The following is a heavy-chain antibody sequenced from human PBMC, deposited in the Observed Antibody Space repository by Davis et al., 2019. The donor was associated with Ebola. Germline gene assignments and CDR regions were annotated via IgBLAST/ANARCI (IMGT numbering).Heavy chain of an antibody. CDR3: ASLLKPYYDILTGYYHPPDY. CDR2: ISYDGSNE. J-gene: IGHJ4*02. V-gene: IGHV3-30-3*01. CDR1: GFTFDDYA. D-gene: IGHD3-9*01. Sequence: GGSLRLSCAASGFTFDDYAMHWVRQAPGKGLEWVAVISYDGSNEYYAGSVKGRFTISRDNSKNTLYLQMNSLRAEDTAVYYCASLLKPYYDILTGYYHPPDYWGQGTLVTVSS.